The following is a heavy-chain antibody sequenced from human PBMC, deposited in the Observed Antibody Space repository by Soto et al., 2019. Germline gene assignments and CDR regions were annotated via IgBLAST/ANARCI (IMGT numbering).Heavy chain of an antibody. CDR2: ITSDTNTI. CDR1: GFPFSIYS. D-gene: IGHD6-19*01. Sequence: PGGSLRHSCVASGFPFSIYSMNWVRQATGKGLEWSSYITSDTNTIKYADSVKGRFTISRDNAKNLVYLQMNSLRDEDTAVYFCARSVEGHFDYWGQGTVVTVSS. CDR3: ARSVEGHFDY. V-gene: IGHV3-48*02. J-gene: IGHJ4*02.